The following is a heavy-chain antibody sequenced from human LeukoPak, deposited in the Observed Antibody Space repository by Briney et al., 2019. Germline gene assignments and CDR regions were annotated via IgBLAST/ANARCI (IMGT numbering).Heavy chain of an antibody. CDR1: GYTFTSYG. CDR2: ISAYNGNT. CDR3: ARVENFSLRYFDWLYSYYFDY. V-gene: IGHV1-18*01. D-gene: IGHD3-9*01. J-gene: IGHJ4*02. Sequence: ASVKVSCKASGYTFTSYGISWVRQAPGQGLEWMGWISAYNGNTNYAQKLQGRVTMTTDTSTSTAYMELRSLRSDDTAVYYCARVENFSLRYFDWLYSYYFDYWGQETLVTVSS.